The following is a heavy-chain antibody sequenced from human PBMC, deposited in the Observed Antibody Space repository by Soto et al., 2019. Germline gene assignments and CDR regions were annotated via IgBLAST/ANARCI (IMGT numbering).Heavy chain of an antibody. D-gene: IGHD3-10*01. V-gene: IGHV3-53*02. Sequence: EVQLVETGGGLIQPGGSLRLSCAASGFTVSSTYMTWVRQAPGKGLEWVSFIFGGDTTYYADSVKGRFTISRDNYKHTHYLQMNSLRAKDPAVYFCASDGGSGSYSQDSYYHRMDVWGPGNTVNGSS. CDR1: GFTVSSTY. CDR2: IFGGDTT. J-gene: IGHJ6*01. CDR3: ASDGGSGSYSQDSYYHRMDV.